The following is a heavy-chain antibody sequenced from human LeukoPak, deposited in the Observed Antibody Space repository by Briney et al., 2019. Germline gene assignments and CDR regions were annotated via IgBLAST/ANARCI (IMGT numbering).Heavy chain of an antibody. CDR1: GFSIRTYW. V-gene: IGHV3-7*01. D-gene: IGHD3-22*01. J-gene: IGHJ4*01. CDR2: INQDGSEK. CDR3: ARDFSFYYDSSGCYFDY. Sequence: GGSLRLSCAAAGFSIRTYWMSWVRQAPGKGLEWVANINQDGSEKYYVDSVEGQFTISRDNVKNSLYLQMNGLRAEDTAVYYCARDFSFYYDSSGCYFDYWGHGTQVTVSS.